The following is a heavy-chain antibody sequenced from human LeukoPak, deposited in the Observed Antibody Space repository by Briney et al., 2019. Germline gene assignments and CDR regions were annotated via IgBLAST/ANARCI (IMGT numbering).Heavy chain of an antibody. CDR2: IKQDGSEK. V-gene: IGHV3-7*01. J-gene: IGHJ4*02. Sequence: PGGSLRLSCAASGFTFDDHGMSWVRQAPGKGLEWAANIKQDGSEKYYVDSVKGRFTISRDNAKNSLYLQMNSLRAEDTAVYYCARDPDGEYYFDYWGQGTLVTVSS. CDR3: ARDPDGEYYFDY. CDR1: GFTFDDHG.